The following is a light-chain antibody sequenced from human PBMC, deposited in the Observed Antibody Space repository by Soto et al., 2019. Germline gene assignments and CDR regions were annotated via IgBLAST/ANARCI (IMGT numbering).Light chain of an antibody. J-gene: IGKJ5*01. Sequence: ILMTQSPATLSVTPVESATLSCRACETVGSNLAWYRQKPGQAPRLLIYGASTRATGIPARFSGSGSGTEFTLTISSLQSEDFAVYYCQQYHNWPPITFGQGTRLEIK. CDR3: QQYHNWPPIT. CDR2: GAS. CDR1: ETVGSN. V-gene: IGKV3-15*01.